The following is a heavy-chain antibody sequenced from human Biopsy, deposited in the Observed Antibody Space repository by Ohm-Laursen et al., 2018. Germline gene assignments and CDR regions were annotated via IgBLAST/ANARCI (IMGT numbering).Heavy chain of an antibody. Sequence: SHTLSLTCPVSGGSIKSYYWNWIRQSPGKGREWIGFIYYTGHTNYNPALKSRATISVDTSKNQFLLKVISVTAADTAVYYCARLTGDPSYWGQGILVTVSS. V-gene: IGHV4-59*07. J-gene: IGHJ4*02. CDR1: GGSIKSYY. D-gene: IGHD7-27*01. CDR2: IYYTGHT. CDR3: ARLTGDPSY.